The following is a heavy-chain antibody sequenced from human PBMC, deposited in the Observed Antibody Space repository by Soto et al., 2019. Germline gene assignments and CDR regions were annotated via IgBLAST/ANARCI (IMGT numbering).Heavy chain of an antibody. J-gene: IGHJ4*02. Sequence: GWSLRLACASSGFTFSNYWMTWVRQAPGKGLEWVANIKEDGSEKHYVDSVKGRFTISRDNAKNSLYLQMNSLRVEDTAVYFCSRDVVVGAKALNYWGQGALVTVSS. CDR3: SRDVVVGAKALNY. CDR1: GFTFSNYW. V-gene: IGHV3-7*01. CDR2: IKEDGSEK. D-gene: IGHD2-15*01.